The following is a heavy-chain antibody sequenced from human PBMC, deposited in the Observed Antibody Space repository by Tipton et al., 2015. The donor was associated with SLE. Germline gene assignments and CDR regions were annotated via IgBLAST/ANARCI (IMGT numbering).Heavy chain of an antibody. CDR3: ARILSDYYGMDV. CDR1: GVSISTYY. CDR2: IYYSGRT. V-gene: IGHV4-59*01. Sequence: TLSLTCTVSGVSISTYYWAWIRQPAGKGLEWIGTIYYSGRTDYNPSLKSRVTISVDTSKNQFSLKLSSVTAADTAVYYCARILSDYYGMDVWGQGTTVTVSS. J-gene: IGHJ6*02.